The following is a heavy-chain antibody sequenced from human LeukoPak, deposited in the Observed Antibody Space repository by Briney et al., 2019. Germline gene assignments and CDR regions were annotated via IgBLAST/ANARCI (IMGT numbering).Heavy chain of an antibody. D-gene: IGHD1-14*01. CDR3: ARDAPGKYFVWFDP. V-gene: IGHV7-4-1*02. Sequence: ASVMVSCKASGYTFTSYAMNWVRQAPGQGLEWMGWINTNTGNPTYAPGFTGRFVFSLDTSVSTAFPQISSLKAEDTAVYYCARDAPGKYFVWFDPWGQGTLVTVSS. J-gene: IGHJ5*02. CDR1: GYTFTSYA. CDR2: INTNTGNP.